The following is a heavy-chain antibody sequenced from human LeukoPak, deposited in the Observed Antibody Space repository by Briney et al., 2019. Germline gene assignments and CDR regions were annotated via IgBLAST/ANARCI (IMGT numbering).Heavy chain of an antibody. CDR3: AKTPIAAAVKRHYFDF. J-gene: IGHJ4*02. V-gene: IGHV3-23*01. CDR1: RFTFSSYA. D-gene: IGHD6-13*01. CDR2: ISGSGGST. Sequence: GGSLRLSCAASRFTFSSYAMSWVRQAPGKGLEWVSTISGSGGSTYYADSVRGRFTISRDNSKNTLYLQMNSLRAEDTAVYYCAKTPIAAAVKRHYFDFWGQGTLVTVSS.